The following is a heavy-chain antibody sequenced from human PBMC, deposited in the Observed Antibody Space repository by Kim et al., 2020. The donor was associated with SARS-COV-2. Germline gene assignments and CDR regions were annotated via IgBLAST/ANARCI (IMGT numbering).Heavy chain of an antibody. CDR3: ATQTHDSGNYYYYYGMDV. D-gene: IGHD3-10*01. CDR2: IRKRAYAGTA. V-gene: IGHV3-49*03. CDR1: GFTFGDYP. Sequence: GGSLRLSCTTSGFTFGDYPLSWFRRAPGKGLEWVGFIRKRAYAGTAEYAASVKGRFTISRDDSKGISYLQVYSLKSEDTAIYYCATQTHDSGNYYYYYGMDVWGQGTTVTVSS. J-gene: IGHJ6*02.